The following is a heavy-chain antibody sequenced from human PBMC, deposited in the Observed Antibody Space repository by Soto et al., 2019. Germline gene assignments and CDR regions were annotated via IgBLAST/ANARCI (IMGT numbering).Heavy chain of an antibody. CDR2: ISYDGSNK. J-gene: IGHJ4*02. D-gene: IGHD2-15*01. V-gene: IGHV3-30-3*01. CDR1: GFTFSSYA. CDR3: ARAGIGYCSGGSCSHFYS. Sequence: QVQLVESGGGVVQPGRSLRLSCAASGFTFSSYAMHWVRQAPGKGLEWVAVISYDGSNKYYADSVKGRFTISRDNSKNPLYLQMNSLRGEDTAVHYCARAGIGYCSGGSCSHFYSWGQGTLVTVAS.